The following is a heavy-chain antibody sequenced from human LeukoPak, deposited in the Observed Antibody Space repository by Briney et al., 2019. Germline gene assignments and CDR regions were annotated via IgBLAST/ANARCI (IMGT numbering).Heavy chain of an antibody. CDR1: GFTFSRHW. CDR3: ASRLTQAYHYYYYGMDV. Sequence: GGSLRLSCAASGFTFSRHWMSWVRQAPGKGLEWVAVISYDGSNKYYADSVKGRFTISRDNSKNTLYLQMNSLRAEDTAVYYCASRLTQAYHYYYYGMDVWGQGTTVTVSS. V-gene: IGHV3-30*03. CDR2: ISYDGSNK. J-gene: IGHJ6*02. D-gene: IGHD2-2*01.